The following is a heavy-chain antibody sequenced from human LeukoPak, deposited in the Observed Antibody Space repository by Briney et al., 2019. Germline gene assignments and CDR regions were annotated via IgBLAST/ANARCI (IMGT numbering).Heavy chain of an antibody. Sequence: SETLSLTCTVSGGSISSGGYYWSWIRQHPGKGLEWIGYIYYSGSTYYNPSLKSRVTISVDTSKNQFSLKLSSVTAADTAVYYCARGSGGSGYDYFDYWGQGTLVTVSS. V-gene: IGHV4-31*03. CDR3: ARGSGGSGYDYFDY. CDR1: GGSISSGGYY. CDR2: IYYSGST. D-gene: IGHD5-12*01. J-gene: IGHJ4*02.